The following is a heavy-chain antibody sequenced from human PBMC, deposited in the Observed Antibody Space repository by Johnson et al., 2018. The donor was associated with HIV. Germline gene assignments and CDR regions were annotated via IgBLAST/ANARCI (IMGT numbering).Heavy chain of an antibody. CDR1: GFTFSSYG. D-gene: IGHD3-3*01. V-gene: IGHV3-33*03. CDR2: IWYDGSNK. CDR3: ARAPEVWELRHPGTFDV. Sequence: QAHLVESGGGVVQPWRSLRLSCAASGFTFSSYGMHWVRQAPGKGLEWVAVIWYDGSNKSYEDSVKGRFTISRDNAKTSLFLQMNSLRAEDTAVYDCARAPEVWELRHPGTFDVWGQGTLVTVSS. J-gene: IGHJ3*01.